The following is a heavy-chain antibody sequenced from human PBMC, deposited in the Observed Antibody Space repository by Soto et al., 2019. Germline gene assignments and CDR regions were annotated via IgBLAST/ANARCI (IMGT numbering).Heavy chain of an antibody. D-gene: IGHD6-6*01. CDR1: GFTFSSYW. V-gene: IGHV3-7*05. CDR3: ARDSSEYSFDY. Sequence: PGGSLRLSCAASGFTFSSYWMSWVRQAPGKGLEWVANIKQDGSEKYYVDSVKGRFTISRDNAKSSLYLQMNSLRAEDTAVYYCARDSSEYSFDYWGQGTLVTVSS. CDR2: IKQDGSEK. J-gene: IGHJ4*02.